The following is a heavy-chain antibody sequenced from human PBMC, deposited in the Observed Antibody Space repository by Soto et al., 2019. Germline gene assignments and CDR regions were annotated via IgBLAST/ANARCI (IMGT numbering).Heavy chain of an antibody. CDR3: ARDLRAGGDY. J-gene: IGHJ4*02. Sequence: QVQLVQSGAEVEKPGASVKVSCKASGYTLSDANINWVRQAPGQGPEWMGIINPRADSTNYAQKFQGSVTLTRDTSTSTVYMELSSLRSEDTAVYYCARDLRAGGDYWGQGTLVTVSS. D-gene: IGHD1-26*01. CDR2: INPRADST. V-gene: IGHV1-46*01. CDR1: GYTLSDAN.